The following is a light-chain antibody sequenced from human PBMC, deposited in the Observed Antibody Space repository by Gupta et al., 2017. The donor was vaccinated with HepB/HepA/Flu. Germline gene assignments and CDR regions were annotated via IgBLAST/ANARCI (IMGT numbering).Light chain of an antibody. CDR1: QSINTY. Sequence: DIQLTQTPSSLSASVGDRVTITCRTSQSINTYLNWYQQKPGKAPKLLIYSASSLQGGVPSRFSGSGSGTDFTLTISSLQPEDFATYYCQQSSSNLLFGGGTKVEIK. CDR3: QQSSSNLL. J-gene: IGKJ4*01. V-gene: IGKV1-39*01. CDR2: SAS.